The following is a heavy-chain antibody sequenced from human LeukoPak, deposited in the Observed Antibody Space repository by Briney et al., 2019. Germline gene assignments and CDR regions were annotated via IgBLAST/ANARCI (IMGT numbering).Heavy chain of an antibody. Sequence: GGSLRLSCAASGFTFSSYAMHWVRQAPGKGLEWVAVISYDGSNKYYADSVKGRFTISRDNSKNTLYLQMNSLRAEDTAVYYCARDSYSSGWNPVDGMDVWGQGTTVTVSS. D-gene: IGHD6-19*01. CDR1: GFTFSSYA. CDR2: ISYDGSNK. V-gene: IGHV3-30*14. CDR3: ARDSYSSGWNPVDGMDV. J-gene: IGHJ6*02.